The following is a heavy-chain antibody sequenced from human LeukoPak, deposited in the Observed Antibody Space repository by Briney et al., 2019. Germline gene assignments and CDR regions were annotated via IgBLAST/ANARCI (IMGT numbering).Heavy chain of an antibody. D-gene: IGHD4-11*01. CDR3: ARTTVTTSLDY. Sequence: SETLSLTCTVSGYSISSGYYWGWIRQPPGKGLEWIGSIYHSGSTYYNPSLKSRVTISVDTSKNQFSLKLSFVTAADTAVYYCARTTVTTSLDYWGQGTLVTVSS. J-gene: IGHJ4*02. CDR2: IYHSGST. V-gene: IGHV4-38-2*02. CDR1: GYSISSGYY.